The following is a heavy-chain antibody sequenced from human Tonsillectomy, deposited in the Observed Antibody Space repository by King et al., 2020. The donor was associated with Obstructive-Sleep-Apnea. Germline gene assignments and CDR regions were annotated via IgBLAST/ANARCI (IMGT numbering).Heavy chain of an antibody. CDR3: ARSDRDIAMGLFDY. J-gene: IGHJ4*02. Sequence: LQLQESGPGLVKPSETLSLTCTVSGGSISSSSYWCWIRQPPGKGLEWSGHIYYSGSTYYNPSLKSRVTISVDTSKNQFSLELNSVTAADTAVYYCARSDRDIAMGLFDYWGQGTLVTVSS. D-gene: IGHD5-18*01. V-gene: IGHV4-39*07. CDR2: IYYSGST. CDR1: GGSISSSSY.